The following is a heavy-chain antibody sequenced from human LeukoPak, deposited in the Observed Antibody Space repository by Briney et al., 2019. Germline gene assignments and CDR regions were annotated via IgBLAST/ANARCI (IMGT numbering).Heavy chain of an antibody. CDR2: LSGGGDRT. J-gene: IGHJ6*03. CDR1: GFTFNSYA. Sequence: GGSPRLSCAASGFTFNSYAMSWVRQAPGKGLEWVSALSGGGDRTFYVDSVKGRFTVSRDNSKNTLYLQMDSLRVDDTALYYCARGGTNYYYMDVWGNGTTVTVSS. V-gene: IGHV3-23*01. CDR3: ARGGTNYYYMDV.